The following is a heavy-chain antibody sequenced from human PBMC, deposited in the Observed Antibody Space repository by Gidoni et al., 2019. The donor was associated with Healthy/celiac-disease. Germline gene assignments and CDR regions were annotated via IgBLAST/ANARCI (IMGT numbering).Heavy chain of an antibody. CDR3: ARGYELTDCGDYPIVYYFDY. Sequence: EVQLVESGGGLVKPGGSLRLSCAASGFTFSSSSMNWVRQAPGKGLEWVSSISSSSSYIYYADSVKGRFTISRDNAKNSLYLQMNSLRAEDTAVYYCARGYELTDCGDYPIVYYFDYWGQGTLVTVSS. CDR1: GFTFSSSS. CDR2: ISSSSSYI. J-gene: IGHJ4*02. D-gene: IGHD4-17*01. V-gene: IGHV3-21*01.